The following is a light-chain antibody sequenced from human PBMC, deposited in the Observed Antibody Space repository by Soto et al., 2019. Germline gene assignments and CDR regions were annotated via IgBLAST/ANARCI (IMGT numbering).Light chain of an antibody. J-gene: IGKJ2*01. CDR3: QQYTRYYT. Sequence: DIQMTQSPSTLSASVGDRVTITCRASQSISSWLAWYQQKPGQAPKLLIYDASSLETGVPSRFSGSGSRTEFTLTISSRQPDDFATYYCQQYTRYYTFGQGTKLEIK. CDR1: QSISSW. CDR2: DAS. V-gene: IGKV1-5*01.